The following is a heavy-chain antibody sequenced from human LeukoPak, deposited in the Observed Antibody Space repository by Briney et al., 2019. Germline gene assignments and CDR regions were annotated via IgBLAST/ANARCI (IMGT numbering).Heavy chain of an antibody. D-gene: IGHD6-13*01. J-gene: IGHJ5*02. CDR2: IYYSGST. Sequence: SETLSLTCTVSGGSISSYYWSWIRQPPGKGLEWIGYIYYSGSTNYNPSLKSRVTISVDTSKNQFSLKLSSVTAADTAVYYCARDKQQLVDNWFDPWGQGTLVTVSS. CDR3: ARDKQQLVDNWFDP. CDR1: GGSISSYY. V-gene: IGHV4-59*12.